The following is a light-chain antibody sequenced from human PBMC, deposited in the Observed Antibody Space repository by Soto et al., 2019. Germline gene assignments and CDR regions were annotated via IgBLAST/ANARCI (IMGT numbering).Light chain of an antibody. CDR2: EGS. CDR1: SSDVGSYNL. V-gene: IGLV2-23*01. J-gene: IGLJ3*02. Sequence: QSALTQPASVSGSPGQSITISCTGTSSDVGSYNLVSWYQQHPGKAPKLMIYEGSKRPSGVSNRFSGSKSGNTASRTISGLQAEDEADDYCCSYAGSRVFGGGTKVTVL. CDR3: CSYAGSRV.